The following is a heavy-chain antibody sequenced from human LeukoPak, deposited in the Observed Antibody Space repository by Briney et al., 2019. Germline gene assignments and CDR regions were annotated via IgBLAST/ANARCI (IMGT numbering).Heavy chain of an antibody. V-gene: IGHV4-59*01. J-gene: IGHJ4*02. D-gene: IGHD3-16*01. CDR2: IYHSGST. CDR3: AGDYKTLAY. CDR1: GGSSSSYY. Sequence: SETLSLTCTVSGGSSSSYYWSWIRQTPGKGLGWIGYIYHSGSTEYNPSLKSLVTISIDTSKNQFSLKLRSVTPADTAVYYCAGDYKTLAYWGQGILSPSPQ.